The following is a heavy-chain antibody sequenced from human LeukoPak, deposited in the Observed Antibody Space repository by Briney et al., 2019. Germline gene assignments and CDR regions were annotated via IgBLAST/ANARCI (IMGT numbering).Heavy chain of an antibody. D-gene: IGHD1-26*01. Sequence: GGSLRLSCAASGFTFSSYWMHWVRQAPGKGLVWVSRINSDGSSTSYADSVKGRFTISRDNSKNTLYLQMDTLTAEDTAVYYCAKDQGASSYSFDYWGRGTLVTVSS. CDR3: AKDQGASSYSFDY. J-gene: IGHJ4*02. CDR1: GFTFSSYW. V-gene: IGHV3-74*01. CDR2: INSDGSST.